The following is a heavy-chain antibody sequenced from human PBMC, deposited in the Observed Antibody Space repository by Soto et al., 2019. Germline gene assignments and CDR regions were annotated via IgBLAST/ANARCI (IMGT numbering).Heavy chain of an antibody. V-gene: IGHV4-31*03. Sequence: QVQLQESGPGLVKPSQTLSLTCTVSGGSISSGGYYWIWILQHPGKGLEWIGYIYYSGSTYYNPSLKSRVTISVDTSKNQLSLKLSSVTAADTAVYYCAGGRDGYNGIFDYWGQGTLVTVSS. CDR1: GGSISSGGYY. D-gene: IGHD2-15*01. J-gene: IGHJ4*02. CDR2: IYYSGST. CDR3: AGGRDGYNGIFDY.